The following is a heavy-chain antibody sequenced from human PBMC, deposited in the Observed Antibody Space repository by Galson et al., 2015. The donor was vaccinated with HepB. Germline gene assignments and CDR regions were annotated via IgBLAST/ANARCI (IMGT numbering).Heavy chain of an antibody. CDR3: ADSSSGEY. V-gene: IGHV3-23*01. D-gene: IGHD6-6*01. CDR1: GFTVSSYA. J-gene: IGHJ4*02. CDR2: ISGSGVI. Sequence: SLRLSCAASGFTVSSYAMSWVRQAPGRGLEWVSSISGSGVIFYSNSVKDRFVISRDKSKNTLYLQMNSLRVDDTAVYYCADSSSGEYWGQGTLVTVSS.